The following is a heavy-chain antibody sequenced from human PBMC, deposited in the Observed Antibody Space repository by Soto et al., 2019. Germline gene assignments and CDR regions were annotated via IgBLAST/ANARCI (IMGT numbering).Heavy chain of an antibody. J-gene: IGHJ6*02. CDR1: GGTFSSYA. Sequence: SVKVSCKASGGTFSSYAISWVRQAPGQGLEWMGGIIPIFGTANYAQKFQGRVTITADESTSTAYMELSSLRSEDTAVYYCARGKGDGYTMSYYYYYGMDVRGQGPTVTV. CDR3: ARGKGDGYTMSYYYYYGMDV. CDR2: IIPIFGTA. V-gene: IGHV1-69*13. D-gene: IGHD5-12*01.